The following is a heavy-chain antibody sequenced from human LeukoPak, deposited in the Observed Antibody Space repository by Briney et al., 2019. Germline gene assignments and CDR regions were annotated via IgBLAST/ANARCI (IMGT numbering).Heavy chain of an antibody. J-gene: IGHJ4*02. D-gene: IGHD3-16*01. Sequence: ASVKVSCKTSGYTFTGYYIHWVRQAPGKGLEWMGGFDPEDGETIYAQKFQGRVTMTEDTSTDTAYMELSSLRSEDTAVYYCATYTNAYWGQGTLVTVSS. V-gene: IGHV1-24*01. CDR1: GYTFTGYY. CDR3: ATYTNAY. CDR2: FDPEDGET.